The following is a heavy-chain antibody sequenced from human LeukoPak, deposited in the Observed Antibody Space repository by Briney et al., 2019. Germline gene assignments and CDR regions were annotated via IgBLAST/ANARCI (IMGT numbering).Heavy chain of an antibody. CDR2: ISYDGSNK. Sequence: GGSLRLSCAASGFTFSSYAMHWVRQAPGKGLEWVAVISYDGSNKYYADSVKGRFTISRDNSKNALYLQMNSLRAEDTAVYYCARVFDSSGWYGNFDYWGQGTLVTVSS. J-gene: IGHJ4*02. D-gene: IGHD6-19*01. V-gene: IGHV3-30*04. CDR3: ARVFDSSGWYGNFDY. CDR1: GFTFSSYA.